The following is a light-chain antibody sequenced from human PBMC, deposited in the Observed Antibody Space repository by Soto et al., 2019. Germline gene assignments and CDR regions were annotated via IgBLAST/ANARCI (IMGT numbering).Light chain of an antibody. J-gene: IGKJ4*01. CDR3: QQYYNLPLT. CDR1: QDISNY. Sequence: DIQMTQSPSSLSASVGDRVTITCQASQDISNYLNWYQQKPGKAPKLLIYDASNLETGVPSRFSGSGSCTDFTFAISSLQPEDIATYYCQQYYNLPLTFGGGTKVEIK. CDR2: DAS. V-gene: IGKV1-33*01.